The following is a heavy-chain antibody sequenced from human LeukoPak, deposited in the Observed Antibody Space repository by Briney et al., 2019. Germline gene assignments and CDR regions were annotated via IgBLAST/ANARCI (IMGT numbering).Heavy chain of an antibody. Sequence: GASVKVSCKASGYTFTSYDINWVRQATGQGLEWMGWMNPNSGNTGYAQKFQGRVTMTRNTSISTAYMELSSLRSEDTAVYYCAMIAAARYGLDYWGQGTLVTVSS. V-gene: IGHV1-8*01. CDR3: AMIAAARYGLDY. CDR1: GYTFTSYD. CDR2: MNPNSGNT. J-gene: IGHJ4*02. D-gene: IGHD6-13*01.